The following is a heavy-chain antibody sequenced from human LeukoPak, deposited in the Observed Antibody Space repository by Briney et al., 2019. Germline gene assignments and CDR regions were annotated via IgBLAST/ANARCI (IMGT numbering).Heavy chain of an antibody. CDR3: ATNDGYNYYFDY. Sequence: GGSLRLSCAASGFAFSSYWMSWVRQAPGKGLEWVANIKQDGSEKYYVDSVKGRFTISRDNAKNSLYLQMNSLRAEDTAVYYCATNDGYNYYFDYWGQGTLVTVSS. D-gene: IGHD5-24*01. CDR2: IKQDGSEK. V-gene: IGHV3-7*03. CDR1: GFAFSSYW. J-gene: IGHJ4*02.